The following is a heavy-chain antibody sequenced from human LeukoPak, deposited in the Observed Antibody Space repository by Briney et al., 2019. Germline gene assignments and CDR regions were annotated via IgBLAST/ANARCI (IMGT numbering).Heavy chain of an antibody. J-gene: IGHJ4*02. CDR3: ARGPGISVAGVFDY. Sequence: ASVKVSCKASGYTFTSYGINWVRQAPGQGLEWMGWISGHNGHTNYVQKMQGRVTMTTDTSTNTAYMELRNLTSDDTAVYYCARGPGISVAGVFDYWGQGSLVTVSS. D-gene: IGHD6-19*01. V-gene: IGHV1-18*04. CDR1: GYTFTSYG. CDR2: ISGHNGHT.